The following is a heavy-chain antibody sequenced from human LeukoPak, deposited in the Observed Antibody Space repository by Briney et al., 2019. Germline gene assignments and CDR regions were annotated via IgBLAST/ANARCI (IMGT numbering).Heavy chain of an antibody. J-gene: IGHJ6*02. V-gene: IGHV1-18*01. D-gene: IGHD4-17*01. CDR3: ARDLRLRGSMDV. CDR2: ISAYNGNT. CDR1: GYTFTSYG. Sequence: ASVKVSCKASGYTFTSYGISWVRQAPGQGLEWMGWISAYNGNTNYAQKLQGRVTMTTDTSTSTAYMELSSLRSEDTAVYYCARDLRLRGSMDVWGQGTTVTVSS.